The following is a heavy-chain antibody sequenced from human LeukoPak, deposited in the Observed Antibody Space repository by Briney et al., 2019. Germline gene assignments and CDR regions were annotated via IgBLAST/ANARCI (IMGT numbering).Heavy chain of an antibody. D-gene: IGHD3-22*01. Sequence: GGSLRLSCAASGFTFSSYAMGWVRQAPGKGLEWVSSISGSGGSTYYADSVKGRFTISRDNSKNTLYLQMNSLRAEDTAVYYCAKGSDYYDSSGLLDYWGQGTLVTVSS. CDR2: ISGSGGST. V-gene: IGHV3-23*01. CDR1: GFTFSSYA. J-gene: IGHJ4*02. CDR3: AKGSDYYDSSGLLDY.